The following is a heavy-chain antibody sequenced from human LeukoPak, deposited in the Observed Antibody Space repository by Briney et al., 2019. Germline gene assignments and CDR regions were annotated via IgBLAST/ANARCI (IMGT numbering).Heavy chain of an antibody. J-gene: IGHJ4*02. CDR3: ARIGSGYSSGWFDGY. Sequence: SGPTLVNPTQTLTLTCTFSGFSLSTSGMCVSWIRQPPGKALEWLARIDWDDDKYYSTSLKTRLTISKDTSKNQVVLTMTNMDPVDTATYYCARIGSGYSSGWFDGYWGQGTLVAVSS. CDR1: GFSLSTSGMC. V-gene: IGHV2-70*11. CDR2: IDWDDDK. D-gene: IGHD6-19*01.